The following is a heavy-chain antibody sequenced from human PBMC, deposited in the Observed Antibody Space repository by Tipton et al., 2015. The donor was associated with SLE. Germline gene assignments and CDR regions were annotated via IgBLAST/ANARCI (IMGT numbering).Heavy chain of an antibody. CDR3: ARGARNWYYGMDV. J-gene: IGHJ6*02. D-gene: IGHD1-1*01. V-gene: IGHV4-34*01. CDR2: INHSGST. Sequence: TLSLTCAVYGGSFSAYYWSWIRQPPEKGLEWIGEINHSGSTNYNPSLKSRVTISVDTSKNQFSLKLSSVTAADTAVYYCARGARNWYYGMDVWGQGTTVTVSS. CDR1: GGSFSAYY.